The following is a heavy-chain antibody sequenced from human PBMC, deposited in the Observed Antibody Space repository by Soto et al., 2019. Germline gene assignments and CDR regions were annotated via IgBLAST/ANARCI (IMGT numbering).Heavy chain of an antibody. CDR3: AGFAEYSSSSPCFYYSGIDV. J-gene: IGHJ6*02. D-gene: IGHD6-6*01. CDR2: INAGNGNT. CDR1: GYTFTSYA. Sequence: ASVKVSCKASGYTFTSYAMHWVRQAPGQRLEWMGWINAGNGNTKYSQKFQGRVTITRDTSASTAYMELSSLRSEDTAVYYCAGFAEYSSSSPCFYYSGIDVWGQGTTVIVSS. V-gene: IGHV1-3*01.